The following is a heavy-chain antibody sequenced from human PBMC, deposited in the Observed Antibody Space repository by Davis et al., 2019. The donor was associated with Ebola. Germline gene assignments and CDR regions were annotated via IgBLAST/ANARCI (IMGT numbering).Heavy chain of an antibody. V-gene: IGHV3-74*01. D-gene: IGHD2-21*02. J-gene: IGHJ4*02. CDR1: GFTFSSYA. CDR3: ARPIRDSGIRLLAY. CDR2: INSDGSST. Sequence: HTGGSLRLSCAASGFTFSSYAMHWVRQAPGKGLEWVSRINSDGSSTSYADSVKGRFTIYRDNAKDSLYLQMHSLRAEDTAVYYCARPIRDSGIRLLAYWGQGTLVTVSS.